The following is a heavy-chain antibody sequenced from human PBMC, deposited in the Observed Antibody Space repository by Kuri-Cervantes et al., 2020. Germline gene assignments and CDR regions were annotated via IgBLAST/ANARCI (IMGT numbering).Heavy chain of an antibody. CDR2: ISSSSSTI. V-gene: IGHV3-48*04. CDR3: ARDDVRDGGYEDY. Sequence: GESLKISCAASGFTFSSYSMNWVRQAPGKGLEWVSYISSSSSTIYYADSVKGRFTISRDNAKNSLYLQMNSLRAEDTALYYCARDDVRDGGYEDYWGQGTLVTVSS. D-gene: IGHD5-12*01. J-gene: IGHJ4*02. CDR1: GFTFSSYS.